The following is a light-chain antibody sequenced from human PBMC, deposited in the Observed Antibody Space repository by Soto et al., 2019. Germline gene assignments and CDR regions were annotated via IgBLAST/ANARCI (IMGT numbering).Light chain of an antibody. CDR1: QDISNS. CDR2: DVS. CDR3: QLYESLPPT. J-gene: IGKJ4*01. Sequence: DIQMTQSPASLSASVGDRVTITCQASQDISNSINWYQQKPGRAPKLLIYDVSRLETGVPSRFSGSGLGTDFTFTISSLQPEDFATYCCQLYESLPPTFGERTTVAIK. V-gene: IGKV1-33*01.